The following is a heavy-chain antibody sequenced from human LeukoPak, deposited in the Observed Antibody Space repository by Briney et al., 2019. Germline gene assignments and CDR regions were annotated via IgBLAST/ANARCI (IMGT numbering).Heavy chain of an antibody. D-gene: IGHD3-10*01. Sequence: GGSLRLSCEASGFSLSSYWMSWVRLAPGKGLEWVANIKPDGSDTRQVDSVKGRFTISRDNAKNSLYLQMSGLRGEDTAVYYCARGGASSKPLDAWGQGTLVTVSS. CDR1: GFSLSSYW. J-gene: IGHJ5*02. CDR3: ARGGASSKPLDA. CDR2: IKPDGSDT. V-gene: IGHV3-7*01.